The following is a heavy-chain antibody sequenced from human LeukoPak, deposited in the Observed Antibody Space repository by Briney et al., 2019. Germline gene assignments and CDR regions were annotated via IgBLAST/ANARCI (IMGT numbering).Heavy chain of an antibody. D-gene: IGHD3-22*01. CDR3: ANYDNSGNYYVNY. CDR2: IRTISNNYAT. J-gene: IGHJ4*02. CDR1: GFTFSGSA. V-gene: IGHV3-73*01. Sequence: PGGSLRLSCAASGFTFSGSAMHWVRQASGKGLEWVGRIRTISNNYATTYGASVKGRFTISRDDSKNTAYLQMNSLKTEDTAVYYCANYDNSGNYYVNYWGQGTLVTVSS.